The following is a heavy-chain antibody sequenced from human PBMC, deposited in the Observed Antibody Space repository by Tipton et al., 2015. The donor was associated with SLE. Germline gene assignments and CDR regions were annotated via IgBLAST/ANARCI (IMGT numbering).Heavy chain of an antibody. J-gene: IGHJ3*02. CDR1: GVSITSHY. V-gene: IGHV4-59*11. Sequence: TLSLTCIVSGVSITSHYWSWIRQSPGKGLEWIGYIYNTETTNNNPSLKSRVSISVDTSKNQFSLKLRSVSAADTAMYYCAREVGWLGDHKVGAFDIWGQGTMVTVSS. D-gene: IGHD6-19*01. CDR2: IYNTETT. CDR3: AREVGWLGDHKVGAFDI.